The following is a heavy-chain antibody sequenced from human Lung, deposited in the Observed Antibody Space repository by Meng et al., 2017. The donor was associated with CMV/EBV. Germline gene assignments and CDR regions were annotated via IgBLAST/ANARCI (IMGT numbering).Heavy chain of an antibody. CDR3: LRRSSGSV. CDR1: GDSITNHNW. J-gene: IGHJ1*01. Sequence: QVSDPGPALVKASETLSLTCAVSGDSITNHNWWACLRQPPGKGLEWIGDLPHRGSSAYNPSLKSRVSMSIDKSKNQFSLKLTSVAAADTAVYHCLRRSSGSVWGQGTLVTVSS. CDR2: LPHRGSS. D-gene: IGHD3-10*01. V-gene: IGHV4-4*02.